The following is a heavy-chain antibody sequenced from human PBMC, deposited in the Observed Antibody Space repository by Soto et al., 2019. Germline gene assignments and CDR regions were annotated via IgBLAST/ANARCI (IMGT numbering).Heavy chain of an antibody. CDR2: ILYSGDT. Sequence: SETLSLTCSVSSGSISSNSYLWGWIRQPPGKGLEWIGAILYSGDTYYSESLRSRVTMSVDTAKNQFSLKLNSVTAADTAVYYCARQGRNTKIVILRHYATDFWGQGTAVTVSS. V-gene: IGHV4-39*01. CDR1: SGSISSNSYL. J-gene: IGHJ6*02. CDR3: ARQGRNTKIVILRHYATDF. D-gene: IGHD3-22*01.